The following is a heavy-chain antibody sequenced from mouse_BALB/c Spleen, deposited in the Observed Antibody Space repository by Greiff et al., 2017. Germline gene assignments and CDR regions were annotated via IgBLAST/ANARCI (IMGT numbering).Heavy chain of an antibody. CDR1: GFTFSSFG. CDR3: ARVSCYGYGFAY. V-gene: IGHV5-17*02. D-gene: IGHD1-2*01. Sequence: EVKLVESGGGLVQPGGSLKLSCAASGFTFSSFGMHWVRQAPEKGLEWVAYISSGGSTIYYADTVKGRFTISRDNPKNTLFLQTSSLRSEDTAMYYCARVSCYGYGFAYWGQGTLVTVSA. J-gene: IGHJ3*01. CDR2: ISSGGSTI.